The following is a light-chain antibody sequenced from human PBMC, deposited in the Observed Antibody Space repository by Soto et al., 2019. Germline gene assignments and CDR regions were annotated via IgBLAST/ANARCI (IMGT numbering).Light chain of an antibody. J-gene: IGKJ5*01. CDR2: SAS. CDR1: QDISNY. CDR3: QKYNSALT. V-gene: IGKV1-27*01. Sequence: DIQMTQSPSSLSASVGDRITITCRASQDISNYLAWYQQEPGKAPKLLIYSASTLQSGVPSRFSGSGSGTDFTLTISIQHPEDVATYFCQKYNSALTFGQGTRLEN.